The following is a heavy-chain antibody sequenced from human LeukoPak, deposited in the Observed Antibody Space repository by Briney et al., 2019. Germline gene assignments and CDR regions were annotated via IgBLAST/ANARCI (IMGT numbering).Heavy chain of an antibody. CDR3: ARDSHNYYGSGSYGHLDY. CDR1: GFTFTDYA. D-gene: IGHD3-10*01. V-gene: IGHV3-30*04. J-gene: IGHJ4*02. Sequence: GGSLRLSCVASGFTFTDYAFNWVRQTPGKGMEWVAIISSDGNTQSYADPLKGRFTISRDNAKNSLYLQMNSLRAEDTAVYYCARDSHNYYGSGSYGHLDYWGQGTLVTVSS. CDR2: ISSDGNTQ.